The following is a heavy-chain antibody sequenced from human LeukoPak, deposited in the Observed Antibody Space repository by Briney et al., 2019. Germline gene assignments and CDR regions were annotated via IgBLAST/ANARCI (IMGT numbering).Heavy chain of an antibody. Sequence: GASVKVSCKASGYTFTGYYMHWVRQAPGQGLEWMGWTNPNSGGTNYAQKFQGRVTMTRDTSISTAYMELSRLRSDDTAVYYCARANMDDRSGWYRFDYWGQGTLVTVSS. J-gene: IGHJ4*02. CDR1: GYTFTGYY. CDR2: TNPNSGGT. D-gene: IGHD6-19*01. V-gene: IGHV1-2*02. CDR3: ARANMDDRSGWYRFDY.